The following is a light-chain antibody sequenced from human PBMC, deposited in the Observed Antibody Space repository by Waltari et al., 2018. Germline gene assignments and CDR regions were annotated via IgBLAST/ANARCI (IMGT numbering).Light chain of an antibody. CDR3: MQALQTWT. CDR1: QSLLHSNGYNY. CDR2: LGS. V-gene: IGKV2-28*01. Sequence: DSVMTQSPLSLPVTPGERASISCRSSQSLLHSNGYNYLDWYLQKPGQSPQLLIYLGSNRASGVPDRFSGSGSGTDFTLKISRVEAEDVGVYYCMQALQTWTFGQGTKVEIK. J-gene: IGKJ1*01.